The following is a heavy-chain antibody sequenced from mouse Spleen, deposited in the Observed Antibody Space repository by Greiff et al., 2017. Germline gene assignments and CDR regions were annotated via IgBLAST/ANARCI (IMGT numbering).Heavy chain of an antibody. CDR2: ISSGGSYT. CDR1: GFTFSSYA. D-gene: IGHD1-1*01. CDR3: ASLRSYAMDY. J-gene: IGHJ4*01. Sequence: DVHLVESGGGLVKPGGSLKLSCAASGFTFSSYAMSWVRQTPEKRLEWVATISSGGSYTYYPDSVKGRFTISRDNAKNTLYLQMSSLRSEDTAMYYCASLRSYAMDYWGQGTSVTVSS. V-gene: IGHV5-9-3*01.